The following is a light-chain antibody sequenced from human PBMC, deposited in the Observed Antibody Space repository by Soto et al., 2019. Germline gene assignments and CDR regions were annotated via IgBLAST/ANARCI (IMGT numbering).Light chain of an antibody. CDR2: DAS. V-gene: IGKV3-11*01. CDR3: QHRSNWPRT. CDR1: QSVSTY. Sequence: EIVLTQSPATLSLYPGERATLSCRASQSVSTYLAWYQQKPGQAPRLLIYDASNRATGIPARFSGSGSGTDFTLTISSLEPEDFAVYYCQHRSNWPRTFGQGTKLEIK. J-gene: IGKJ2*01.